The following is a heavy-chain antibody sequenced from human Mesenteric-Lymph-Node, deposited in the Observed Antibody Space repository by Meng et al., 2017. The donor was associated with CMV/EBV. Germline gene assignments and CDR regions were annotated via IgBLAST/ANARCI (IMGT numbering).Heavy chain of an antibody. D-gene: IGHD3-3*01. J-gene: IGHJ4*02. CDR1: GGSVRSDSHY. V-gene: IGHV4-61*01. Sequence: SETLSLTCTVSGGSVRSDSHYWSWIRQPPGKGLEWIGYIYYIGSIDYNPSLKSRVTMSINTSKNQFSLRLSSVTAADTAVYYCARVGYFDFSFDSWGQGTLVTVSS. CDR3: ARVGYFDFSFDS. CDR2: IYYIGSI.